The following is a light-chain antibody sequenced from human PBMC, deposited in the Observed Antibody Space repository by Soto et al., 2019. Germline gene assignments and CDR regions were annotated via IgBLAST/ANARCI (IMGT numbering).Light chain of an antibody. J-gene: IGKJ1*01. CDR3: QQYNSYPWT. CDR2: DAS. V-gene: IGKV1-5*01. Sequence: DIEMTQSPATLSASVGERVTLTCRASQSISGCLAWYQQKPGQAPKLLIYDASSLASGVPSRFSGSGSGTEFTLTITSLQPDDFATYYCQQYNSYPWTFGQGTKVDIK. CDR1: QSISGC.